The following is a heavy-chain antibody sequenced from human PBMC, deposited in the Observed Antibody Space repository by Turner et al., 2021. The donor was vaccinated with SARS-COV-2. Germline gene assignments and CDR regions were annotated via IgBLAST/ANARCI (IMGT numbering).Heavy chain of an antibody. Sequence: DVQLVESGGGLVQPGTSLRLSCAVSGFTFDDYAMHWVRQAPGKGLEWVAGISWNSGRISYADSVKGRFTNSRDDAKYSLYLQMNNLRAEDTALYYCAKDIDTAYESLFYHGMDVWGQGTTVTVSS. CDR3: AKDIDTAYESLFYHGMDV. CDR1: GFTFDDYA. V-gene: IGHV3-9*01. D-gene: IGHD5-12*01. J-gene: IGHJ6*02. CDR2: ISWNSGRI.